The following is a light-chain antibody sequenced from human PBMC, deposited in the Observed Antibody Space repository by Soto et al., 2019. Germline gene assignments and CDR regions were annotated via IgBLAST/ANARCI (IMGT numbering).Light chain of an antibody. CDR3: QMYTGAPWT. J-gene: IGKJ1*01. V-gene: IGKV1-27*01. CDR2: AAS. CDR1: QGIGTY. Sequence: DIQMTQSPSSLSASVGDRVTITCRASQGIGTYLAWYQQKPGKVPKLLIYAASTLQSGVPSRFSGSGSGTDFTLTISSLLPEDVATYYCQMYTGAPWTFGQGTKVEIK.